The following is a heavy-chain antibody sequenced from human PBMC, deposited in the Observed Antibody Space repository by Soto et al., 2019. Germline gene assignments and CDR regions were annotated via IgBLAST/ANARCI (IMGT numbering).Heavy chain of an antibody. CDR3: ATVHNPSRSFNF. D-gene: IGHD1-20*01. V-gene: IGHV3-23*01. CDR1: GLTFSVSA. Sequence: EVQLLESGGGLVQPGGSLRLSCVASGLTFSVSAMTWVRQAPGKGLEWVSTTGLSGRTTYYADSVKGRFTVSRDNSKNTLDLQMSSLRAEDTAVYSCATVHNPSRSFNFWGRGPLVTVSS. CDR2: TGLSGRTT. J-gene: IGHJ4*02.